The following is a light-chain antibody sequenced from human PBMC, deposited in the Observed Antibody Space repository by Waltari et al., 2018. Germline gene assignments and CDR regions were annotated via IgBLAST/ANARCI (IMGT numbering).Light chain of an antibody. CDR3: QQYNSYLRT. CDR1: QSISSW. J-gene: IGKJ1*01. V-gene: IGKV1-5*03. Sequence: DIQMTQSPSTLSASVGDRVTIPCRASQSISSWLSWYQQKPGKAPKLLIYKASSLESGVPSRFSGSGSGTEFTLTISSLQPDDFATYYCQQYNSYLRTFGQGTKVEIK. CDR2: KAS.